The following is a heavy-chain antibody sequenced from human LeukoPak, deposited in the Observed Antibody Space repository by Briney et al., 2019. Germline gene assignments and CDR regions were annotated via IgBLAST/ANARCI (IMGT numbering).Heavy chain of an antibody. CDR2: ISSSGSTI. CDR3: ARDCSGGSCYSTTYQYGMDV. D-gene: IGHD2-15*01. V-gene: IGHV3-11*04. J-gene: IGHJ6*02. CDR1: GFTVSSNY. Sequence: GGSLRLSCAASGFTVSSNYMSWVRQAPGKGLEWVSYISSSGSTIYYADSVKGRFTISRDNAKNLLYLQMNSLRAEDTAVYYCARDCSGGSCYSTTYQYGMDVWGQGTTVTVSS.